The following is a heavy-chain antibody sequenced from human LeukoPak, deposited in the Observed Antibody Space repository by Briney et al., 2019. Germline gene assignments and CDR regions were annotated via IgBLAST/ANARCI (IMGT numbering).Heavy chain of an antibody. CDR1: GGSISSGSYY. CDR3: ARDVAIFGVVDAFDI. J-gene: IGHJ3*02. D-gene: IGHD3-3*02. V-gene: IGHV4-61*02. Sequence: PPETLSLTCTVSGGSISSGSYYWSWIRQPAGKGLEWIGRIYTSGSTNYNPSLKSRVTISVDTSKNQFSLKLSSVTAADTAVYYCARDVAIFGVVDAFDIWGQGTMVTVSS. CDR2: IYTSGST.